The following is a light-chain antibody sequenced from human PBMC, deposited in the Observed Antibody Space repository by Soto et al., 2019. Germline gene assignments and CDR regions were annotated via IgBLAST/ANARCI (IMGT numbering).Light chain of an antibody. V-gene: IGKV1-12*01. CDR1: QGVSDW. Sequence: DIQMTQSPSSVSASVGDSVTITCRASQGVSDWVAWYQQKPGEAPKRLIYGSSSLLSGVPSRFSGTRSGTDFTLTISSLQPEDFATYYCQQANSYPWTCGQGTKVEIE. CDR2: GSS. J-gene: IGKJ1*01. CDR3: QQANSYPWT.